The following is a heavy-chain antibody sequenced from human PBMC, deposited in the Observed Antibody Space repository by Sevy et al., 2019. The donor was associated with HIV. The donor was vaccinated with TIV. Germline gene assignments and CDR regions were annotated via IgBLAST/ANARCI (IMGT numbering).Heavy chain of an antibody. CDR1: GGSISPYY. J-gene: IGHJ6*02. Sequence: SETLSLTCTVSGGSISPYYWNWIRQPPGKGLEWIGYMYYSGSTKYNHSFKSRVTISIDTSKKQFSVELTSVTAADTAVYYCARGGGLTDYGLDVWGQGTTVTVSS. CDR3: ARGGGLTDYGLDV. D-gene: IGHD3-16*01. CDR2: MYYSGST. V-gene: IGHV4-59*01.